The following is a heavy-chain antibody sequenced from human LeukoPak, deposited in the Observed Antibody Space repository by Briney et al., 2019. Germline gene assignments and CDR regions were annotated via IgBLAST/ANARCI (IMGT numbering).Heavy chain of an antibody. CDR1: GFTFSSHS. D-gene: IGHD6-13*01. CDR2: ISSSSSYI. J-gene: IGHJ4*02. V-gene: IGHV3-21*01. CDR3: ARNIAAAGTYTDDY. Sequence: PGGSLRLSCAASGFTFSSHSMNWVRQAPGKGLEWVSSISSSSSYIYYADSVKGRFTISRDNAKNSLYLQMNSLRAEDTAVYYCARNIAAAGTYTDDYWGQGTLVTVSS.